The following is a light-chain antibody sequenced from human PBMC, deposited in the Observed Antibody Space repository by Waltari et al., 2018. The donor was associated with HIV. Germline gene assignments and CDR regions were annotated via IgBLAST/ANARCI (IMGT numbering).Light chain of an antibody. J-gene: IGLJ2*01. CDR1: NIGSQS. CDR2: YDD. CDR3: QVWHSGSDCVI. Sequence: YVLTQSPSVSVAPGETTRITCEGDNIGSQSVHWYQQKPGQAPVLVIYYDDDRASGIPERFSGSNSGNTATLTINRVEAGDEADYFCQVWHSGSDCVIFGGGTKLTVL. V-gene: IGLV3-21*04.